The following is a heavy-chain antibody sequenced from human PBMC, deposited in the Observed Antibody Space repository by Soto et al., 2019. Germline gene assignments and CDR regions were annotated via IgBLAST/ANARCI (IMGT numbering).Heavy chain of an antibody. D-gene: IGHD3-22*01. CDR2: IKSKTDGGTT. CDR3: TTDLPTLVVVISHYYYGMDV. CDR1: GFTFSNAW. V-gene: IGHV3-15*07. J-gene: IGHJ6*02. Sequence: GGSLRLSCAASGFTFSNAWMNWVRQAPGKGLEWVGRIKSKTDGGTTDYAAPVEGRFTISRDDSKNTLYLQMNSLKTEDTAVYYCTTDLPTLVVVISHYYYGMDVWGQGTTVTVSS.